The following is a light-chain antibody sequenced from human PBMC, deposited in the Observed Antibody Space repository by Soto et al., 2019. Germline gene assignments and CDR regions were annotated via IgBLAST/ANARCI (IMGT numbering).Light chain of an antibody. CDR3: QQYCSSQHAWT. Sequence: EIVLTQSPGTLSLSPGERATLSCRASQSVSSSYLAWYQQKPGQAPRLLIYGASSRATGIPDRFSGSGSVTDFTLTISRLEPEDFAVYYCQQYCSSQHAWTLGQGTKVEIK. J-gene: IGKJ1*01. V-gene: IGKV3-20*01. CDR2: GAS. CDR1: QSVSSSY.